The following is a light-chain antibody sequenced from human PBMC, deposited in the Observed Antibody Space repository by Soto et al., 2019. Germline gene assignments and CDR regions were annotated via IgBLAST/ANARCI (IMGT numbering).Light chain of an antibody. Sequence: QSALTQPRSVSGSPGQSVTISCTGTSSDVGGYNYVSWYQQHPGKAPKLMIYDVSKRPSGVPDRFSGSKSGNTASLTISGLQAEDEADYYCCSYAGSYPGNVFGTGTKLTVL. J-gene: IGLJ1*01. CDR2: DVS. V-gene: IGLV2-11*01. CDR3: CSYAGSYPGNV. CDR1: SSDVGGYNY.